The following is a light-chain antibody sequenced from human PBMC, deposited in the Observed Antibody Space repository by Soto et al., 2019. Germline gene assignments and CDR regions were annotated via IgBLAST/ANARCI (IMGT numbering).Light chain of an antibody. CDR3: QEGSTLLT. J-gene: IGKJ4*01. Sequence: DIQMTQSPPSLSASVGDRVTITCQASQDISNYLNWYQQRPGKAPKLLIYGASSLQSGVPSRFSGSGSGTHFTLTISSLQPEDFATYYCQEGSTLLTFGGGTKVDI. CDR2: GAS. CDR1: QDISNY. V-gene: IGKV1-39*01.